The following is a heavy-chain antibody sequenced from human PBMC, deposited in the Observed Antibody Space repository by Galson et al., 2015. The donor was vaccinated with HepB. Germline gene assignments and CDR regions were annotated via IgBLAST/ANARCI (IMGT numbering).Heavy chain of an antibody. CDR3: ARAGYCSSTSCYIYYYYYGMDV. V-gene: IGHV4-34*01. Sequence: TLSLTCAVYGGSFSGYYWSWIRQPPGKGLEWIGEINHSGSTNYNPSLKSRVTISVDTSKNQFSLKLSSVTAADTAVYYCARAGYCSSTSCYIYYYYYGMDVWGQGTTVTVSS. D-gene: IGHD2-2*01. CDR2: INHSGST. J-gene: IGHJ6*02. CDR1: GGSFSGYY.